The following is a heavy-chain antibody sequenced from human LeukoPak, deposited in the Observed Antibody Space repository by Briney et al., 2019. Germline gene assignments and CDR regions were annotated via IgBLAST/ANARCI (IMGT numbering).Heavy chain of an antibody. V-gene: IGHV3-23*01. Sequence: PGGSLRLSCAGSGFTFSSNPLSWVRQAPGKGLEWVSAINPSGGNTYYADSVRGRFTISRDNSKNTLYLQMNTLRAEDTAVYYCAKDLQRNWFDPWGQGTLVNVSS. J-gene: IGHJ5*02. CDR1: GFTFSSNP. CDR3: AKDLQRNWFDP. D-gene: IGHD1-1*01. CDR2: INPSGGNT.